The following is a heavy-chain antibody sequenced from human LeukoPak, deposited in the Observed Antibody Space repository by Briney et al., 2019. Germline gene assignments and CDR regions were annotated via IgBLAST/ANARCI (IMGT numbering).Heavy chain of an antibody. CDR3: ASHDSSTWYRDYFDY. CDR2: VSSGSSTI. CDR1: GFTFSDYY. Sequence: PGGSLRLSCAASGFTFSDYYMSWIRQAPGKALEWVSYVSSGSSTIYYADSVKGRFTISRDNAKNSLYLQMNSLRAEDTAVYYCASHDSSTWYRDYFDYWGQGTLVTVSS. V-gene: IGHV3-11*04. D-gene: IGHD6-13*01. J-gene: IGHJ4*02.